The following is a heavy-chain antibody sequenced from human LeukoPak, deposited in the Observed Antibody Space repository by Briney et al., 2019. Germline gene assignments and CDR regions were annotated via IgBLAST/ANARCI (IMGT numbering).Heavy chain of an antibody. Sequence: PSETLSLTCTVSGGSISSSSYYWGWIRQPPGKGLGWIGSIYYSGSTYYNPSLKSRVTISVDTSKNQFSLKLSSVTAADTAVYYCASRYSSSWYAGDYWGQGTLVTVSS. J-gene: IGHJ4*02. D-gene: IGHD6-13*01. CDR3: ASRYSSSWYAGDY. CDR1: GGSISSSSYY. V-gene: IGHV4-39*01. CDR2: IYYSGST.